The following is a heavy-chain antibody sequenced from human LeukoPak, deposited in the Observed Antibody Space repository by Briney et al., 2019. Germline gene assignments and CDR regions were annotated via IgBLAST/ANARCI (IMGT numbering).Heavy chain of an antibody. CDR2: IKQDGSEK. Sequence: QPGGSLRLSCAGSGFTFSSYWMSWVRQAPGKGLEWVANIKQDGSEKYYVDSVKGRFTISRDNAKNSLYLQMNSLRAEDTAVYYCARGGPDYWGQGTLVTVSS. D-gene: IGHD5-12*01. CDR1: GFTFSSYW. J-gene: IGHJ4*02. CDR3: ARGGPDY. V-gene: IGHV3-7*01.